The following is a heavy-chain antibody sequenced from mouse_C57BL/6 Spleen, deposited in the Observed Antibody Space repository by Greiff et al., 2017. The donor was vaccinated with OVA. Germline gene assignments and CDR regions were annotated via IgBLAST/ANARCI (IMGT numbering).Heavy chain of an antibody. V-gene: IGHV1-69*01. D-gene: IGHD2-2*01. Sequence: QVQLQQPGAELVMPGASVKLSCKASGYTFTSYWMHWVKQRPGQGLEWIGEIDPSDSYTNYNQKFKGKSTLTVDKSSSTAYMQLSSLTSEDSAVYYCARCGLPFAYWGQGTLVTVSA. CDR2: IDPSDSYT. J-gene: IGHJ3*01. CDR3: ARCGLPFAY. CDR1: GYTFTSYW.